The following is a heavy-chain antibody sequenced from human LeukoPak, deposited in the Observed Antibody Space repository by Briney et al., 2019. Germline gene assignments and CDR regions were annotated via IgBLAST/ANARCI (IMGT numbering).Heavy chain of an antibody. D-gene: IGHD6-19*01. V-gene: IGHV4-61*03. CDR1: GYAIISGGFS. J-gene: IGHJ3*01. CDR3: ARGLYSNGWWEA. CDR2: IHYRGST. Sequence: PSQTLSLTCTVSGYAIISGGFSWNWIRQPPGKGLEWIRKIHYRGSTNYSPSLKSRVTISVDASKNLSSLNLTSVTAADTAIYYCARGLYSNGWWEAWGQGTMVTVSS.